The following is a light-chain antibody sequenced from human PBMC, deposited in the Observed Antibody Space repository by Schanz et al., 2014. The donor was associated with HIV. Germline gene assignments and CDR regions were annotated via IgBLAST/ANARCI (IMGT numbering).Light chain of an antibody. CDR1: RSVNSN. Sequence: EIVMTQSPVTLSVSPGERVTLSCRASRSVNSNLAWYQQKPGQAPRLLIYRASTRATGIPARFSGSGSGTDFTLTISRLEPEDFAVYYCQQCTSSPFTFGPGTKVDFK. CDR3: QQCTSSPFT. V-gene: IGKV3-15*01. J-gene: IGKJ3*01. CDR2: RAS.